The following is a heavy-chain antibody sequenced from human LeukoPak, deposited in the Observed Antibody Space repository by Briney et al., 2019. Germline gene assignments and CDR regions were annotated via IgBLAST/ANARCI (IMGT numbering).Heavy chain of an antibody. CDR3: ARGVDYYDSSGYLKFDP. J-gene: IGHJ5*02. CDR1: GYTFTGYY. D-gene: IGHD3-22*01. CDR2: INPNSGGT. Sequence: ASVKVSCKASGYTFTGYYMHWVRQAPGQGLEWMGWINPNSGGTNYAQKFQGRVTMTRDTSISTAYMELSRLRSDDTAVYYCARGVDYYDSSGYLKFDPWGQGTLVTVSS. V-gene: IGHV1-2*02.